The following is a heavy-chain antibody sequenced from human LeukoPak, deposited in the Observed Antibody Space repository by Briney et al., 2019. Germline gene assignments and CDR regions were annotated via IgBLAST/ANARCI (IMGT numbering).Heavy chain of an antibody. V-gene: IGHV4-59*08. CDR2: IYYSGST. CDR3: ARVSGSYYFRYYYYGMDV. CDR1: GGSISSYY. Sequence: SETLSLTCTVSGGSISSYYWSWIRQPPGKGPEWIGYIYYSGSTNYNPSPKSRVTISVDTSKNQFSLKLSSVTAADTAVYYCARVSGSYYFRYYYYGMDVWGQGTTVTVSS. D-gene: IGHD1-26*01. J-gene: IGHJ6*02.